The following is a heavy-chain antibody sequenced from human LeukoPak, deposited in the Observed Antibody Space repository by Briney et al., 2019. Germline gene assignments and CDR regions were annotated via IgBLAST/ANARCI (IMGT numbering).Heavy chain of an antibody. CDR1: GDSVSSNSAA. V-gene: IGHV6-1*01. CDR3: ARDTTGTISDTYVYHFDY. Sequence: SQTLSLTCAISGDSVSSNSAAWNWIRQSPSRGLEWLGRTYYRSKWYNDYAVSVKSRITINPDTSKNQFSLQLNSVTPEDTAVYYCARDTTGTISDTYVYHFDYWGQGTLVTVSS. CDR2: TYYRSKWYN. J-gene: IGHJ4*02. D-gene: IGHD1-1*01.